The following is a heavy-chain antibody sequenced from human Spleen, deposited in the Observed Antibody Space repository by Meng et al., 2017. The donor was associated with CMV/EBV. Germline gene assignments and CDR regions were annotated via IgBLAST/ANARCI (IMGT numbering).Heavy chain of an antibody. Sequence: GESLKISCAASGFTVNSDYMSWVRQVPGKGLEWVSVIYHGGSTYYADSVKGRFTISRDNSKNTLYLQLNSLRADDTAVYYCAKGRDWFDPWGQGTLVTVSS. CDR3: AKGRDWFDP. J-gene: IGHJ5*02. CDR1: GFTVNSDY. V-gene: IGHV3-53*01. CDR2: IYHGGST.